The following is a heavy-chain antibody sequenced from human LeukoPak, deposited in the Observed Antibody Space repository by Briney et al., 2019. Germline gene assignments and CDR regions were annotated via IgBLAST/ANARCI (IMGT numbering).Heavy chain of an antibody. CDR1: GFTFSSYW. CDR2: INSDGSST. J-gene: IGHJ5*02. CDR3: ARDPGITMIENNWFDP. Sequence: GGSLRLSCAASGFTFSSYWMHWVRQAPGKGLVWVSRINSDGSSTSYADSVKGRFTVSRDNAKNTLYLQMNSLRAEDTAVYYCARDPGITMIENNWFDPWGQGTLVTVSS. D-gene: IGHD3-22*01. V-gene: IGHV3-74*01.